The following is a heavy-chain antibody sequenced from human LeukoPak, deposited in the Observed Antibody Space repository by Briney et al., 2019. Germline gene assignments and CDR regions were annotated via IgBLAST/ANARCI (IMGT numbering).Heavy chain of an antibody. J-gene: IGHJ6*02. CDR3: ARDQYDSSGYYALYYGMDV. CDR1: GGTFSSYA. V-gene: IGHV1-69*13. Sequence: SVKVSCKASGGTFSSYAISWVRQAPGQRLEWMGGIIPIFGTANYAQKFQGRVTITADESTSTAYMELSSLRSEDTAVYYCARDQYDSSGYYALYYGMDVWGQGTTVTVSS. CDR2: IIPIFGTA. D-gene: IGHD3-22*01.